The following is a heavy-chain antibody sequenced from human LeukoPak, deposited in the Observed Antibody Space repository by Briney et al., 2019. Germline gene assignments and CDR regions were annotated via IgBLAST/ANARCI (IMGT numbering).Heavy chain of an antibody. V-gene: IGHV5-51*01. J-gene: IGHJ5*02. D-gene: IGHD3-3*01. CDR3: ARHSPPYDFWSGYWQTTMGWFDP. CDR1: GYSFTSYW. Sequence: GESLKISCKGSGYSFTSYWIGWVRQMPGKGREGMGITNPGDSYTRYSASLQGQVPISADKSISPAYLQWSSLKASDTAMYCCARHSPPYDFWSGYWQTTMGWFDPWGQGTLVTVSS. CDR2: TNPGDSYT.